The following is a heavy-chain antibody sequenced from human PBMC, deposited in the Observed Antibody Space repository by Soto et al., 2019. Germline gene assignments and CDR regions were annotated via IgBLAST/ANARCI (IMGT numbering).Heavy chain of an antibody. V-gene: IGHV1-69*01. Sequence: QVQLVQSGAEVKKPGSSVKVSCKASGGTLSRSAISWVRQAPGQGLEWMGVIIPIFGPAIYAQKFRGRVSIIADESTRTAYMEMSSLRSDDTAVYYCGTGSSWTKVESWGQGTLVTVSS. J-gene: IGHJ4*02. CDR1: GGTLSRSA. D-gene: IGHD6-13*01. CDR3: GTGSSWTKVES. CDR2: IIPIFGPA.